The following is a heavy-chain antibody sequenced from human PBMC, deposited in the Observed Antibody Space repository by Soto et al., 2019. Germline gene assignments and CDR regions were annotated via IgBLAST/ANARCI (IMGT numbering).Heavy chain of an antibody. Sequence: SETLFLTCTVSGGSIRGYYWSWIRQPPGKGLEWIGYMYNTGSTVYNPSFKSRVTISVDTSKNQFSLKLNSVTAADTAVYYCARDLWGYCGTDCYPLDVWGQGTTVTVSS. CDR3: ARDLWGYCGTDCYPLDV. D-gene: IGHD2-21*02. CDR2: MYNTGST. V-gene: IGHV4-59*01. CDR1: GGSIRGYY. J-gene: IGHJ6*02.